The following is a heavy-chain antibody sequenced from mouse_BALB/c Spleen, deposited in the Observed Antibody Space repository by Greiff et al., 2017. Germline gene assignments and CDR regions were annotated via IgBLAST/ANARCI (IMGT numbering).Heavy chain of an antibody. J-gene: IGHJ3*01. CDR3: ARYGYDDGLAY. CDR1: GFSLTSYG. CDR2: IWAGGST. V-gene: IGHV2-9*02. Sequence: VQLVESGPGLVAPSQSLSITCTVSGFSLTSYGVHWVRQPPGKGLEWLGVIWAGGSTNYNSALMSRLSISKDNSKSQVFLKMNSLQTDDTAMYYCARYGYDDGLAYWGQGTLVTVSA. D-gene: IGHD2-2*01.